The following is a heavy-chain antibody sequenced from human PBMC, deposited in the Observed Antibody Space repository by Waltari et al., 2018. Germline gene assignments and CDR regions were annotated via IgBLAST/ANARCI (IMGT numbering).Heavy chain of an antibody. CDR2: IHPNSGGT. CDR3: ASSRYCSSTSCYFVDP. CDR1: GYTFTGYY. Sequence: QVQLVQSGAEVKKPGASVKVSCKASGYTFTGYYMHWVRQAPGQGLEWMGWIHPNSGGTNYAQKFQGRVTMTRDTSISTAYMELSRLRSDDTAVYYCASSRYCSSTSCYFVDPWGQGTLVTVSS. J-gene: IGHJ5*02. D-gene: IGHD2-2*01. V-gene: IGHV1-2*02.